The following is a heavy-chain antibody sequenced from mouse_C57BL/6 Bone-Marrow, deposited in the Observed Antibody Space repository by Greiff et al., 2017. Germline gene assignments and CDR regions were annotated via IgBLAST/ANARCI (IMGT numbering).Heavy chain of an antibody. J-gene: IGHJ3*01. CDR2: ISNGGGST. CDR3: ARLLYYYGEEFAY. V-gene: IGHV5-12*01. Sequence: EVMLVESGGGLVQPGGSLKLSCAASGFTFSDYYMYWVRQTPEKRLEWVAYISNGGGSTNYPDTVKGRFTISRDNSKNTLYLQMSRLKSEDTAMYYCARLLYYYGEEFAYWGQGTLVTVSA. D-gene: IGHD1-1*01. CDR1: GFTFSDYY.